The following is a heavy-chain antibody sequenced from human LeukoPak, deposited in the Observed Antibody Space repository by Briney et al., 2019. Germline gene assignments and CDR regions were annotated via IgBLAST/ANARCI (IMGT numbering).Heavy chain of an antibody. CDR1: GYSFTSYW. Sequence: GESLKISCKGSGYSFTSYWIGWVRQMPGKGLEWMGIIYPGDSDTTYSPSFQGQVTISADKSISTAYLQWSSLKASDTAMYYCARLRFLEWLSPATDAFDIWGQGTMVTVSS. J-gene: IGHJ3*02. CDR2: IYPGDSDT. D-gene: IGHD3-3*01. CDR3: ARLRFLEWLSPATDAFDI. V-gene: IGHV5-51*01.